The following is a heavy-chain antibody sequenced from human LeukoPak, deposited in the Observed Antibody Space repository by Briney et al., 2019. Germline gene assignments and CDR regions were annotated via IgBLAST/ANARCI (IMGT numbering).Heavy chain of an antibody. Sequence: GGSLRLSCAASGFTFSNYAMSWVRQAPGKGLEWVSVISGSGATTDHADSVMGRFTISRDNSKNTVYLQLDSLRAEDTAVYFCAKGLWGAYYYGMDVWGQGTTATVSS. CDR3: AKGLWGAYYYGMDV. J-gene: IGHJ6*02. V-gene: IGHV3-23*01. D-gene: IGHD3-16*01. CDR2: ISGSGATT. CDR1: GFTFSNYA.